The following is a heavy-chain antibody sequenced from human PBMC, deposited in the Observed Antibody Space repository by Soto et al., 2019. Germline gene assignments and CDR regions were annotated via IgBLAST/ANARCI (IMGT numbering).Heavy chain of an antibody. V-gene: IGHV1-2*04. CDR3: ARVHIAAAGILDA. D-gene: IGHD6-13*01. CDR2: INPNSGGT. J-gene: IGHJ6*02. CDR1: GYTFTGYY. Sequence: GASVKVSCKASGYTFTGYYMHWVRQAPGQGLEWMGWINPNSGGTNYAQKFQGWVTMTRDTSISTAYMELSRLRSDDTAVYYCARVHIAAAGILDAWGQGTTVTVSS.